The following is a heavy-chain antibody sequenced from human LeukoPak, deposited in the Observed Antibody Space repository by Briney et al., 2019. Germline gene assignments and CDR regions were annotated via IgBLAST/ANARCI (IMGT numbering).Heavy chain of an antibody. CDR1: GFTFSSYG. D-gene: IGHD3-3*01. CDR3: AKDFGPEEGHGMDV. Sequence: GGSLRLSCAASGFTFSSYGMHWVRQAPGKGLEWVAFIRYDGSNKYYADSVKGRFTISRDNSKNTLYLQMNSLRAEDTALYYCAKDFGPEEGHGMDVWGQGTTVTVSS. V-gene: IGHV3-30*02. J-gene: IGHJ6*02. CDR2: IRYDGSNK.